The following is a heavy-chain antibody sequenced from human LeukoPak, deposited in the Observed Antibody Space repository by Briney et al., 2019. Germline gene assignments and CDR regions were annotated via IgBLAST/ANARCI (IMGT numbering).Heavy chain of an antibody. Sequence: GRSLRLSCAASGFTFSSYAMHWVRQAPGKGLEWVAVISYDGSNEYYADSVKGRFTISRDNSKNTLYLQMNSLRAEDTAVYYCARPMGADGAFDIWGQGTMVTASS. D-gene: IGHD1-26*01. CDR1: GFTFSSYA. CDR3: ARPMGADGAFDI. J-gene: IGHJ3*02. CDR2: ISYDGSNE. V-gene: IGHV3-30-3*01.